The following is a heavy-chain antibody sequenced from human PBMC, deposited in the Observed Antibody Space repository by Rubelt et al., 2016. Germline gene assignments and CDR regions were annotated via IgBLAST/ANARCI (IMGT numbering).Heavy chain of an antibody. D-gene: IGHD2-2*01. CDR1: GFTFSSYS. Sequence: EVQLVESGGGLVQPGGSLRLSCAASGFTFSSYSMNWVRQAPGKGLEWVSSISSSSRPIYYADSVKGRFTISRDNAKNSLYLQMNSLRDEDTAVYYWATQGYCSSTSCYGAYWGQGTLVTVSS. CDR3: ATQGYCSSTSCYGAY. CDR2: ISSSSRPI. J-gene: IGHJ4*02. V-gene: IGHV3-48*02.